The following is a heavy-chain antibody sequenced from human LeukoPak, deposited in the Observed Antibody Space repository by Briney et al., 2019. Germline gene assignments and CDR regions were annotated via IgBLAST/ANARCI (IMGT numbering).Heavy chain of an antibody. CDR2: IYHSGST. J-gene: IGHJ4*02. CDR1: GYSISSGYY. CDR3: ARVLGYCSSTSCFMAYFDY. V-gene: IGHV4-38-2*02. Sequence: SSETLSLTCTVSGYSISSGYYWGWIRQPPGKGMECIASIYHSGSTYYNPSLKSRVTISVDTPKNQFSLKLSSVTAADTAVYYCARVLGYCSSTSCFMAYFDYWGQGTLVTVSS. D-gene: IGHD2-2*01.